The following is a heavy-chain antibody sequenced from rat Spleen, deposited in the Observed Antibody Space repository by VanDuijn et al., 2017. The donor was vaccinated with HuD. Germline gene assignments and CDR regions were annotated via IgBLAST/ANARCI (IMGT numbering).Heavy chain of an antibody. CDR3: TTAKGY. Sequence: EVQLVESGGGLVQPGRSLKLSCAASGFTFSDYNMAWVRQAPKKGLEWVATISYDGSSTYYRDSVKGRFTISRDNAKSSLYLQMDSLRSEDTATYYSTTAKGYWGQGVMVTVSS. J-gene: IGHJ2*01. CDR2: ISYDGSST. V-gene: IGHV5-7*01. CDR1: GFTFSDYN.